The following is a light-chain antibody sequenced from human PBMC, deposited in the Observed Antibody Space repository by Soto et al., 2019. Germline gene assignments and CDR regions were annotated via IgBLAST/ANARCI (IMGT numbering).Light chain of an antibody. CDR3: QQYYSTPPYT. V-gene: IGKV4-1*01. J-gene: IGKJ2*01. Sequence: DIVMTQSPDSLAVSLGERATINCKSSQSVLYSSNDKNYLAWYQQKPGQPPKLLIYWASTRESGVPDRFSGSGSGIDFTLTTSSLQAEDVAVYYCQQYYSTPPYTFGQGTKLEIK. CDR2: WAS. CDR1: QSVLYSSNDKNY.